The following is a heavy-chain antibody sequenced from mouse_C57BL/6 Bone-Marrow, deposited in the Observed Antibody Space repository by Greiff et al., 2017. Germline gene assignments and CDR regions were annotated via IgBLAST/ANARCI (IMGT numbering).Heavy chain of an antibody. D-gene: IGHD1-1*01. CDR2: IWSGGST. Sequence: VQLKESGPGLVQPSQSLSITCTVSGFSLTSYGVHWVRQSPGKGLEWLGVIWSGGSTDYNAAFISRLSISKDNSKSQVFFKMNSLQADDTAIYYCARKEYYGSWAWFAYWGQGTLVTVSA. J-gene: IGHJ3*01. CDR3: ARKEYYGSWAWFAY. V-gene: IGHV2-2*01. CDR1: GFSLTSYG.